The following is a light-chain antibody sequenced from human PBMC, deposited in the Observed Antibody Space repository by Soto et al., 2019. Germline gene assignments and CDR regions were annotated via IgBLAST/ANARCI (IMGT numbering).Light chain of an antibody. CDR1: QSVSTD. Sequence: IVMTQSPATLSVSLGERATLSCRASQSVSTDLAWYQQKPRQAPRLLIFGASTRATGIPARFSGSGSGTEFILTISSRQSEDSAVYYCHQYNYWPPETFGQGTKVEIK. CDR3: HQYNYWPPET. J-gene: IGKJ1*01. CDR2: GAS. V-gene: IGKV3-15*01.